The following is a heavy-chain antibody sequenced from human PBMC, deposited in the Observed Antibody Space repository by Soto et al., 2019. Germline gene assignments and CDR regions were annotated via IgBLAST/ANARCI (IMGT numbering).Heavy chain of an antibody. CDR2: FDPEDSET. D-gene: IGHD6-6*01. CDR1: GYTLTELS. CDR3: ATEWGLPSIAAGYYFDY. J-gene: IGHJ4*02. V-gene: IGHV1-24*01. Sequence: ASVKVSCKVSGYTLTELSMHWVRQAPGKGLEWMGGFDPEDSETIYAQKFQGRVTMTEDTSTDTAYMELSSLRSEDTAVYYCATEWGLPSIAAGYYFDYWGQGTLVTVSS.